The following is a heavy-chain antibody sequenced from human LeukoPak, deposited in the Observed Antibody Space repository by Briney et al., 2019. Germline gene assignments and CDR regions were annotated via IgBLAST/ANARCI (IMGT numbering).Heavy chain of an antibody. CDR1: GGSISRSNW. J-gene: IGHJ4*02. V-gene: IGHV4-4*02. CDR3: ARALTTVTQYYFDY. Sequence: PSETLSLTCAVSGGSISRSNWWSWVRQPPGKGLEWVGEIYHSGSTNYNPSLKSRVNISVDKSKNQFSLKLSSVTAADTAVYYCARALTTVTQYYFDYWGQGTLVTVSS. D-gene: IGHD4-17*01. CDR2: IYHSGST.